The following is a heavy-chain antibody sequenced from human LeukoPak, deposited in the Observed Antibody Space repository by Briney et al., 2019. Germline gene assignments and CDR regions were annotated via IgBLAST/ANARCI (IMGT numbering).Heavy chain of an antibody. V-gene: IGHV3-53*01. CDR3: ARSTRRYFDY. D-gene: IGHD2-15*01. CDR2: IYSGGST. Sequence: GGSLRLSCAASGFTVSSNYMSWVRQAPGQGLEWVSVIYSGGSTYYADSVKGRFTISRDNSKNTLYLQMNSLRAEDTAVYYCARSTRRYFDYWGQGTLVTVSS. J-gene: IGHJ4*02. CDR1: GFTVSSNY.